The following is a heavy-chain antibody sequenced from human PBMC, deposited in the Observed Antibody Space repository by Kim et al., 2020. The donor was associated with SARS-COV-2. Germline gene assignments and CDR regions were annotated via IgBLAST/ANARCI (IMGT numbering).Heavy chain of an antibody. V-gene: IGHV4-34*01. Sequence: SETLSLTCAVYSGSFSGYYWTWIRQPPGKGLEWIGEINRSGSTNYNPSLKSRVTISVDTFKKQVSLKLSSVTAADTAVYYCARVWASWITFCIQYYYYGMDVWGRGTTVTVSS. CDR3: ARVWASWITFCIQYYYYGMDV. CDR2: INRSGST. CDR1: SGSFSGYY. J-gene: IGHJ6*02. D-gene: IGHD3-16*01.